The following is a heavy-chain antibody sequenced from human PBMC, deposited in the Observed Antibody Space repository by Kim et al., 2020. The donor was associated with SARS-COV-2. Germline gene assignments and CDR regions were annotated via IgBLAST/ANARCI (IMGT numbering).Heavy chain of an antibody. CDR2: INHSGST. V-gene: IGHV4-34*01. D-gene: IGHD1-26*01. CDR1: GGSFSGYY. CDR3: VRGGATLKS. Sequence: SETLSLTCAVYGGSFSGYYWSWIRQPPGKGLEWIGEINHSGSTNYNPSLKSRVTISVDTSKNQFSLKLSSVTAADTAVYYCVRGGATLKSWGQGTLVTVSS. J-gene: IGHJ5*02.